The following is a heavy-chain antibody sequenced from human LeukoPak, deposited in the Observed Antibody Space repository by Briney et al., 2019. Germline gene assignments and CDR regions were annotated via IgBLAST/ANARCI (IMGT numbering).Heavy chain of an antibody. CDR3: ARDSYGDANFDS. Sequence: GGSLRLSCAASGFTFSSYSMSWVRQAPGKGLEWVSAISGSGGSTYYADSVKGRFTISRDISKNAVYLQMNSLRAEDTAVYYCARDSYGDANFDSWGQGTLVTVSS. D-gene: IGHD4-17*01. CDR2: ISGSGGST. V-gene: IGHV3-23*01. CDR1: GFTFSSYS. J-gene: IGHJ4*02.